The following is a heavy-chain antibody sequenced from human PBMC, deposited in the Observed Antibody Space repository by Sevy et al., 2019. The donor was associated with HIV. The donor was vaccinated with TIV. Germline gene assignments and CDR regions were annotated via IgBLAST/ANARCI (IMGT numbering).Heavy chain of an antibody. V-gene: IGHV3-23*01. D-gene: IGHD6-13*01. CDR1: GFTFSSYA. Sequence: GGSLRLSCAASGFTFSSYAMSWVRQAPGKGLKWVSAISGSGGSTYYADSVKGRFTISRDNSKNTLYLQMNSLRAEDTAVYYCAKDRRGAAAPSGMDVWGQGTTVTVSS. CDR2: ISGSGGST. CDR3: AKDRRGAAAPSGMDV. J-gene: IGHJ6*02.